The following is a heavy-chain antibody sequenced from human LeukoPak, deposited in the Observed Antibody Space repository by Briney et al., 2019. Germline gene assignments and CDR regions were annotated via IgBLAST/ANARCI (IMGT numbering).Heavy chain of an antibody. D-gene: IGHD6-19*01. Sequence: SVKVSCKASGYTFTGYYMHWVRQAPGQGLEWIGWINPNSGRTIYAQKFQGRVTMTRDTSISTAYMELGRLRSDGTAVYYCARLGYSSGGDYWGQGALVTVSS. J-gene: IGHJ4*02. CDR2: INPNSGRT. V-gene: IGHV1-2*02. CDR3: ARLGYSSGGDY. CDR1: GYTFTGYY.